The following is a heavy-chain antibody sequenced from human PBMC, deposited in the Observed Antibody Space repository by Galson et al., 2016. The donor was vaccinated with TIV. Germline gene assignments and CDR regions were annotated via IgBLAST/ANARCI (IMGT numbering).Heavy chain of an antibody. Sequence: SVKVSCKASGGIFNRYAISWVRQAPGQGLEWMGKIIDIFGTTNYAQKFQGRVTITADESTSTVYMELSSLRSEDTAVYYCARGTDYYGSGSFSYWGQGTLVTVSS. CDR3: ARGTDYYGSGSFSY. J-gene: IGHJ4*02. V-gene: IGHV1-69*13. CDR2: IIDIFGTT. CDR1: GGIFNRYA. D-gene: IGHD3-10*01.